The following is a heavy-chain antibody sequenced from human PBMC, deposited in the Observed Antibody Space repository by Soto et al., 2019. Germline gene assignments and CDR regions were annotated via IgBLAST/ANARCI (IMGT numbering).Heavy chain of an antibody. CDR2: IGTGGDT. CDR1: GFTFSNYA. CDR3: AKNYYLDN. J-gene: IGHJ4*02. Sequence: EVQLLESGGGLVQPGGSLRLSCAASGFTFSNYAMNWGRQAPGKGLEWVSSIGTGGDTNYADSVKGRFTISRDNSRDTLYLQMNSLRAEDTALYYCAKNYYLDNWGQGTLVTVSS. V-gene: IGHV3-23*01.